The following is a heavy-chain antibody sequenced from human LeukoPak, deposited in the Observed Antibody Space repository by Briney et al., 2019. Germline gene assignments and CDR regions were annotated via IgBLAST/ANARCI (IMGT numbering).Heavy chain of an antibody. J-gene: IGHJ4*02. CDR2: IYHSGST. CDR1: GYSISSGYY. D-gene: IGHD3-10*01. Sequence: PSETLSLTCAVSGYSISSGYYWGWIRQPPGKGLEWIGSIYHSGSTYYNPSLKSRVTISVGTSKNQFSLKLSSVTAADTAVYYCARHNTMVRGVIPFDYWGQGTLVTVSS. CDR3: ARHNTMVRGVIPFDY. V-gene: IGHV4-38-2*01.